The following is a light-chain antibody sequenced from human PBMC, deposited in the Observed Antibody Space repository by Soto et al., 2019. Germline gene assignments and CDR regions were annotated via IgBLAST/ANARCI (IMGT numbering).Light chain of an antibody. J-gene: IGKJ5*01. V-gene: IGKV3-20*01. CDR3: HQYRSSLSIT. CDR2: GAS. CDR1: QSVSSSY. Sequence: EIVLTQSPGTLSLSPGERVTLSCRASQSVSSSYLAWYQQKPGQAPRLLIYGASSRATGIPDRFSGSGSGTDFTLTISRLEPEDFAVYYCHQYRSSLSITFGQGTRLEMK.